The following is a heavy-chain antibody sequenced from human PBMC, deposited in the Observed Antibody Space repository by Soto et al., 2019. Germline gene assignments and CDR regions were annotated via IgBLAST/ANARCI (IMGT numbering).Heavy chain of an antibody. CDR2: FLASGGNT. Sequence: ASVKVSCKASGYSFFSYYIHWVRQAPGQGLEWMGRFLASGGNTDYAQRFRGRVSMTRDTSSTNTVSLELTSLTSDDTAVYYCARGGATIFGVIVFWGQGTRVTVSS. CDR1: GYSFFSYY. CDR3: ARGGATIFGVIVF. D-gene: IGHD3-3*02. J-gene: IGHJ4*02. V-gene: IGHV1-46*01.